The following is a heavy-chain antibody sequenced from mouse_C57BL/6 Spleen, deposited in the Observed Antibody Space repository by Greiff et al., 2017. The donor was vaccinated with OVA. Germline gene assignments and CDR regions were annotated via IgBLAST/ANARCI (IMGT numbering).Heavy chain of an antibody. J-gene: IGHJ3*01. Sequence: VQRVESDAELVKPGASVKISCKVSGYTFTDHTIHWMKQRPEQGLEWIGYIYPRDGSTKYNEKFKGKATLTADKSSSTAYMQLNSLTSEDSAVYCCAREGGVYYSNYAWFADWGQGTLVTVSA. CDR2: IYPRDGST. D-gene: IGHD2-5*01. CDR1: GYTFTDHT. V-gene: IGHV1-78*01. CDR3: AREGGVYYSNYAWFAD.